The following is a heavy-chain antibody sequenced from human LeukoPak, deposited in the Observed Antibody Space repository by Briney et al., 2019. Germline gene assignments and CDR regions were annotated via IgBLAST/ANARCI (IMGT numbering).Heavy chain of an antibody. D-gene: IGHD6-6*01. Sequence: ASVKVSCKASGHTFTSYYMHWVRQAPGQGLEWMGIINPSGGSTSYAQKFQGRVTITRNTSISTAYMELSSLRSEDTAVYYCARGNGRVAARPRYHNNYYYYYMDVWGKGTTVTVSS. CDR1: GHTFTSYY. CDR2: INPSGGST. CDR3: ARGNGRVAARPRYHNNYYYYYMDV. V-gene: IGHV1-46*01. J-gene: IGHJ6*03.